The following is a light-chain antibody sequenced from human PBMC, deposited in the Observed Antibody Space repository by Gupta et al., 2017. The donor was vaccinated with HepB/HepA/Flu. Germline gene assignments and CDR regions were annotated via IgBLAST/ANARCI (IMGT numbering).Light chain of an antibody. CDR3: SSYTTSSTSYWV. CDR1: SSDVGGDNY. Sequence: QSALTQPASVSGSPVQSITSTCTGTSSDVGGDNYVSWYQHHPDKAPNLMIYDVSNRRSGVSPPCFSSKSGTTAALTISVLPAEEGAAYYCSSYTTSSTSYWVFGGGTKLTVL. CDR2: DVS. J-gene: IGLJ3*02. V-gene: IGLV2-14*03.